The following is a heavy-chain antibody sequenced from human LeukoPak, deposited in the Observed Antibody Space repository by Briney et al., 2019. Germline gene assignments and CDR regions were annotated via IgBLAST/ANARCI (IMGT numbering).Heavy chain of an antibody. V-gene: IGHV4-59*01. Sequence: PSETLSLTCTVSGDSISSAYWSWIRQSPGKGLEWIGYIYYSGISDYNPSPKSRVTISVDTSKNQFSLKLRSVTAADTAVYYCARAPYDFWNGYYDKWGQGTLVTVSS. CDR1: GDSISSAY. CDR3: ARAPYDFWNGYYDK. CDR2: IYYSGIS. J-gene: IGHJ4*02. D-gene: IGHD3-3*01.